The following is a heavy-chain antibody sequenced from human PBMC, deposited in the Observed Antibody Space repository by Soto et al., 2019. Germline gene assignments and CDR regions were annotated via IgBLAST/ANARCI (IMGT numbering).Heavy chain of an antibody. V-gene: IGHV4-34*01. CDR2: INHSGST. CDR3: DRVKRSWLQINGYFDY. D-gene: IGHD5-12*01. Sequence: SETLSLTCAVYGGSFSGYYWSWIRQPPGKGLEWIGEINHSGSTNYNPSLKSRVTISVDTSKNQFSLKLSSVTAAETAVYYCDRVKRSWLQINGYFDYWGQGTLVTVSS. CDR1: GGSFSGYY. J-gene: IGHJ4*02.